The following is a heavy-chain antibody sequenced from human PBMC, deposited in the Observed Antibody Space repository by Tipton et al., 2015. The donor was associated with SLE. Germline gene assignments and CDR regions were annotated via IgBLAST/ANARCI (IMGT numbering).Heavy chain of an antibody. Sequence: TLSLTCAVYGGSFSGYYWSWIRQPPGKGLEWIGEINHSGSTHSNPSLKSRVIISVDTSKNQLSLKLNSVTAADTTMYYCARNRGSGQQAAFEIWGQGTMVTVSS. D-gene: IGHD2-15*01. CDR2: INHSGST. V-gene: IGHV4-34*01. J-gene: IGHJ3*02. CDR1: GGSFSGYY. CDR3: ARNRGSGQQAAFEI.